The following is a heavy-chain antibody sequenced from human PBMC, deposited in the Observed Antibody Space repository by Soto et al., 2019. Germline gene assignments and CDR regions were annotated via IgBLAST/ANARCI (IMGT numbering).Heavy chain of an antibody. CDR3: AKDPPTTGTTFDY. CDR1: GFTFSSFA. CDR2: INKSGGST. Sequence: GGSLRLSCAASGFTFSSFAMSWVRLAPGKGLEWVSTINKSGGSTYYADSVKGRFTISRDNSKNMLFLQINGLRAEDTAVYYCAKDPPTTGTTFDYWGRGTLVTVSS. V-gene: IGHV3-23*01. D-gene: IGHD1-1*01. J-gene: IGHJ4*02.